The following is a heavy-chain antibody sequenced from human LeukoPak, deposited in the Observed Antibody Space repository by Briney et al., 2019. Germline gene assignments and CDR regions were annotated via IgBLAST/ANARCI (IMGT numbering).Heavy chain of an antibody. CDR1: GFTFSSSV. Sequence: PGGSLRLSCTASGFTFSSSVMTWARQAPGKGLEWVSTISGSGGRTSYADSAKGRFTISRDKSKNTLYLQMNSLRAEDTAVYYCARPTYSGSYYWFDYWGQGTLVTVSS. V-gene: IGHV3-23*01. CDR2: ISGSGGRT. CDR3: ARPTYSGSYYWFDY. J-gene: IGHJ4*02. D-gene: IGHD1-26*01.